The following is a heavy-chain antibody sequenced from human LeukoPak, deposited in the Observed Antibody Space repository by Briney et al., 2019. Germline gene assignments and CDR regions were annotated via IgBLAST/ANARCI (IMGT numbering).Heavy chain of an antibody. CDR1: GFAFGREA. J-gene: IGHJ4*03. V-gene: IGHV3-23*01. D-gene: IGHD3-3*01. CDR3: ARLSITIFGVPLYYFDY. Sequence: GGSLRLSCAVSGFAFGREAMSWVRQSPARGLEWVASISPGGGTTYYADYVRGRFTISRDNSKNSLFVQMNSLRAEDTAVYYCARLSITIFGVPLYYFDYWGQGTTVTVSS. CDR2: ISPGGGTT.